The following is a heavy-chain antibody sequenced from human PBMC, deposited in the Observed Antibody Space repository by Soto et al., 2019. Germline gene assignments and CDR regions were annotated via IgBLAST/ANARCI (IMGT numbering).Heavy chain of an antibody. V-gene: IGHV1-18*01. J-gene: IGHJ6*02. CDR3: ARDPPPMDV. CDR1: GYTFTSYG. Sequence: QVQLVQSGAEVKKPGASVKVSCKASGYTFTSYGISWVRQAPGQGLEWMGWISAYNGNTSYAQKLQGRVTMTTDTAPSTAYVEPRSLRADDTAVYSCARDPPPMDVWGQGTTVTVSS. CDR2: ISAYNGNT.